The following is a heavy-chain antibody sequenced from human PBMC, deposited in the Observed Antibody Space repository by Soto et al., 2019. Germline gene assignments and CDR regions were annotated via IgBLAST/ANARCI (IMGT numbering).Heavy chain of an antibody. CDR1: GDSVSSYSAA. CDR2: TYYRSNWNF. V-gene: IGHV6-1*01. CDR3: AGELDIHHGLGY. Sequence: PSQTLSLTCAISGDSVSSYSAAWNWVRQSPSRGLEWLGRTYYRSNWNFDYALSVKSRITINPDTSKNQFSLQLNSLTPEDTAVYYCAGELDIHHGLGYWGPGTSVTVSS. D-gene: IGHD3-3*02. J-gene: IGHJ4*02.